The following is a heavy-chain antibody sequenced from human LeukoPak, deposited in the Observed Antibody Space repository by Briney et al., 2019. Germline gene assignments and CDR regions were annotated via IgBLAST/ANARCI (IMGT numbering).Heavy chain of an antibody. CDR2: IYYSGST. V-gene: IGHV4-59*01. Sequence: PSETLSLTCTVSGGSISSYYGSWIRQPPGKGLEGIGHIYYSGSTNYNPSLKSRVTMSVDTSKNQFSLKLSSVTAADTAVYYCASVDYGGNSRFDYWGQGTLVTVSS. D-gene: IGHD4-23*01. J-gene: IGHJ4*02. CDR3: ASVDYGGNSRFDY. CDR1: GGSISSYY.